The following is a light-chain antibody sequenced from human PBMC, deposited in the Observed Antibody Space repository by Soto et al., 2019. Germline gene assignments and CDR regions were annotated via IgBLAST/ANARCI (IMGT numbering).Light chain of an antibody. CDR1: QSVSNNY. CDR2: GAS. CDR3: QHYGYSQWT. V-gene: IGKV3-20*01. Sequence: EIVLTQSPGTLSLSPGERATLSCRASQSVSNNYLAWYQQKPGQAPRLLICGASNRATGIPDRFSGSGSGTEFTLTITRLEPEDSAVYFCQHYGYSQWTFGQGTKVDIK. J-gene: IGKJ1*01.